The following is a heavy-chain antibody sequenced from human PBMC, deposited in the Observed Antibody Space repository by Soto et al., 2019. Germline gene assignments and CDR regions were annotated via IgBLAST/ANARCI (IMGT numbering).Heavy chain of an antibody. D-gene: IGHD6-13*01. Sequence: QVKLVQSGAEVKKPGASVKVSCKASGYTFTSYAMHWVRQAPGQRLEWMGWINAGNGNTKYSQKFQGRVTITRDTSASTAYMELSSLRSEDTAVYYCARSPLYSSSWYSVYYFDYWGQGTLVTVSS. CDR2: INAGNGNT. CDR1: GYTFTSYA. V-gene: IGHV1-3*01. CDR3: ARSPLYSSSWYSVYYFDY. J-gene: IGHJ4*02.